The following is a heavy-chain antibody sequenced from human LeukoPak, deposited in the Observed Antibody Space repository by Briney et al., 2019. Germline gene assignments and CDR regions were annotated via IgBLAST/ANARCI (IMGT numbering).Heavy chain of an antibody. J-gene: IGHJ3*02. Sequence: GGSLRLSCTASGFTFGDYAMSWFRQAPGKGLEWVGFIRSKAYGGTTEYAASVKGRSTISRDDSKSIAYLQMNSLKTEDTAVYYCTRARSSWYSAFDIWGQGTMVTVSS. D-gene: IGHD6-13*01. CDR1: GFTFGDYA. CDR2: IRSKAYGGTT. CDR3: TRARSSWYSAFDI. V-gene: IGHV3-49*03.